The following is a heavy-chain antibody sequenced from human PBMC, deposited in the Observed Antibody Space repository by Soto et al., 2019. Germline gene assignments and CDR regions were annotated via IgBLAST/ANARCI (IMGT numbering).Heavy chain of an antibody. Sequence: SETLSLTCTVSGGSISSYYWSWIRQPPGKGLEWIGYIYYSGSDNDNPSLKSRVTISVDTSKNQFSLKLSSVTAADTAVYYCARHRVRLSGRSHFDYWGQGTLVTVSS. CDR3: ARHRVRLSGRSHFDY. V-gene: IGHV4-59*08. CDR2: IYYSGSD. J-gene: IGHJ4*02. D-gene: IGHD6-19*01. CDR1: GGSISSYY.